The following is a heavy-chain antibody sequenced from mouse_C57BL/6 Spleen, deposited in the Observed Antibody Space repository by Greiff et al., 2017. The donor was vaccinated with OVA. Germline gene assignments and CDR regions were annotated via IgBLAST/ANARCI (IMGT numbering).Heavy chain of an antibody. Sequence: EVKLQQSGPELVKPGASVKISCKASGYSFTGYYMNWVKQSPEKSLEWIGEINPSTGGTTYNQKFKAKATLTVDKSSSTAYMQLKSLTSEDSAVYYCALLWYSWFAYWGQGTLVTVSA. V-gene: IGHV1-42*01. CDR3: ALLWYSWFAY. D-gene: IGHD2-1*01. CDR1: GYSFTGYY. J-gene: IGHJ3*01. CDR2: INPSTGGT.